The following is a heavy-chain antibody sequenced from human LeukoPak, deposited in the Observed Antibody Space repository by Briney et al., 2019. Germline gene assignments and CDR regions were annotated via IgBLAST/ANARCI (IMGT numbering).Heavy chain of an antibody. J-gene: IGHJ4*02. D-gene: IGHD4-11*01. CDR3: ARVTGAIDY. CDR2: IIPIFGIA. CDR1: GYTFTSYG. V-gene: IGHV1-69*04. Sequence: GASVKVSCKASGYTFTSYGISWVRQAPGQGLEWMGRIIPIFGIANYAQKFQGRVTMTRSTSISTAYMELSSLRSEDTAVYYCARVTGAIDYWGQGTLVTVSS.